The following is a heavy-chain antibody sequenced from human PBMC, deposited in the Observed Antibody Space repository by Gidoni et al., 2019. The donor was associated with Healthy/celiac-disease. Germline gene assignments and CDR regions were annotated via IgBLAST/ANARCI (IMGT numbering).Heavy chain of an antibody. V-gene: IGHV3-30-3*01. CDR1: GFPFRSYA. Sequence: QVQLVESGGGVVQPGRSLRLPCAASGFPFRSYAMHWVRQAPGKGLEWVAVISYDGSNKYYADSVKGRFTISRDNSKNTLYLQMNSLRAEDTAVYYCARDLQWLLYYYYYGMDVWGQGTTVTVSS. J-gene: IGHJ6*02. CDR3: ARDLQWLLYYYYYGMDV. CDR2: ISYDGSNK. D-gene: IGHD3-22*01.